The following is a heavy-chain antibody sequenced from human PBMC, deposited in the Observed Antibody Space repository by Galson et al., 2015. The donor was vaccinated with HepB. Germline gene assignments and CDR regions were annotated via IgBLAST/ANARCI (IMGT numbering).Heavy chain of an antibody. Sequence: SLRLSCAASGFTFSSYAMSWVRQAPGKGLEWVSAISGSGGSTYYADSVKGRFTISRDNSKNTLYLQMNSLRAEDTAVYYCAKVSASSGPLGWYFDYWGQGTLVTVSS. CDR3: AKVSASSGPLGWYFDY. D-gene: IGHD3-22*01. CDR1: GFTFSSYA. J-gene: IGHJ4*02. CDR2: ISGSGGST. V-gene: IGHV3-23*01.